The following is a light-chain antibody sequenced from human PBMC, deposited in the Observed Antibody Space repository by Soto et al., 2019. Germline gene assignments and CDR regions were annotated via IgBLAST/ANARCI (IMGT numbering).Light chain of an antibody. Sequence: DIQMTQSPSTLSASVGGRVTITCRASQSIRSWLAWYQQKPGKAPKVLIYDASSLESGVPSRFSGSGSGTEFTLTISSLQSGDFAVYYCQQYNIWPPWTFGQGTKVDIK. CDR3: QQYNIWPPWT. J-gene: IGKJ1*01. CDR2: DAS. CDR1: QSIRSW. V-gene: IGKV1-5*01.